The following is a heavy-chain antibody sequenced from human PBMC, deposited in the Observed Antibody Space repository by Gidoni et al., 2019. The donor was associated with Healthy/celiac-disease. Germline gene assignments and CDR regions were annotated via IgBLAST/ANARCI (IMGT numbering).Heavy chain of an antibody. CDR2: IDPSDSYT. Sequence: EVQLVQSGAEVNKPGESLRSSCKGSGYSCTSYWISWVSQMPGKGLEWMGRIDPSDSYTNYSPSFQGHVTISADKSISTAYLQWSSLKASDTAMYYCARRDSSSWYFVDYWGQGALVTVSS. CDR3: ARRDSSSWYFVDY. J-gene: IGHJ4*02. CDR1: GYSCTSYW. V-gene: IGHV5-10-1*01. D-gene: IGHD6-13*01.